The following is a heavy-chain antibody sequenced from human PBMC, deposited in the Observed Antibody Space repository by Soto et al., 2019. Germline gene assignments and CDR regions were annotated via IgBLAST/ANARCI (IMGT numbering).Heavy chain of an antibody. V-gene: IGHV3-33*01. D-gene: IGHD4-17*01. J-gene: IGHJ2*01. CDR1: GFTFSNYG. CDR2: IWYDGSNK. Sequence: QVQLVESGGGVVQPGRSLRLSCVASGFTFSNYGMHWVRQAPGKGLEWVAFIWYDGSNKYYGDSVKGRFTFSRDNSKNTMYLQLNSLRAEDTAVYYCARGGRYGGNSPGYFDLWGRGTLVNVSS. CDR3: ARGGRYGGNSPGYFDL.